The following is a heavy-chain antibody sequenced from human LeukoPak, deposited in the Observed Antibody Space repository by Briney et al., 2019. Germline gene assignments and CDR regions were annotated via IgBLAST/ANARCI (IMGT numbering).Heavy chain of an antibody. V-gene: IGHV4-61*01. CDR2: IYYSGST. CDR3: ARENIELAVAGTGAFDI. Sequence: SETLSLTCTVSGGSVSSGSYYWSWIRQPPGKGLEWIGYIYYSGSTNYNPSLKSRVTISVDTSKNQFSLKLSSVTAADTAVYYCARENIELAVAGTGAFDIWGQGTMVTVSS. D-gene: IGHD6-19*01. J-gene: IGHJ3*02. CDR1: GGSVSSGSYY.